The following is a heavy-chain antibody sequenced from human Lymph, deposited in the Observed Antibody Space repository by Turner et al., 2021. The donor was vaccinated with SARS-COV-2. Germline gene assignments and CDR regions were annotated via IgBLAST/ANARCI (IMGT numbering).Heavy chain of an antibody. CDR2: IWYDASNK. Sequence: QVQLVESGGGVVQPGRSLRLSCAASGFTFSSSGIHWVRQAPGKGLEWVAVIWYDASNKYYADSVKGRFTISRDNSKNTVYLQMNSLRAEDTAVYYCARDGAVGATTGLDYWGQGTLVTVSS. V-gene: IGHV3-33*01. CDR1: GFTFSSSG. D-gene: IGHD1-26*01. J-gene: IGHJ4*02. CDR3: ARDGAVGATTGLDY.